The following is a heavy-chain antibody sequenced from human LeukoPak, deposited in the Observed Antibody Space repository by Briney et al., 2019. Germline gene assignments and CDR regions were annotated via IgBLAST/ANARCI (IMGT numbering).Heavy chain of an antibody. CDR1: GFPFSSYG. D-gene: IGHD4-17*01. J-gene: IGHJ4*02. CDR2: IRYDGSNK. Sequence: GMSLRLSCAASGFPFSSYGMHWVRQAPGKGLEWVVFIRYDGSNKYYADSVKGRFTISRDNSKNTLYLQMNSLRAEDTAVYYCAKQELYTVTTSFDYWGQGTLVTVSS. V-gene: IGHV3-30*02. CDR3: AKQELYTVTTSFDY.